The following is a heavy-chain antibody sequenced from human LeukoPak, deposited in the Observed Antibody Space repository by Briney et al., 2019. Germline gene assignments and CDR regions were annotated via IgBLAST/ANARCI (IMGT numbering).Heavy chain of an antibody. Sequence: GGSLRLSCAASGFTFTNYNMNWVRQAPGKGLEWVSYISSSGSTIYYADSVKGRFTISRDNAKNSLYLQMNSLRAEDTAVYYCAELGITMIGGVWGKGTTVTISS. V-gene: IGHV3-48*04. CDR2: ISSSGSTI. CDR3: AELGITMIGGV. J-gene: IGHJ6*04. CDR1: GFTFTNYN. D-gene: IGHD3-10*02.